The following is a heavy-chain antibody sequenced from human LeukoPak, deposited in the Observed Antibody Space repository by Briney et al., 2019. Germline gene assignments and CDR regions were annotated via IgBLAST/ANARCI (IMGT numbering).Heavy chain of an antibody. CDR3: ARGNVGPYDNSGYYSFDY. J-gene: IGHJ4*02. CDR1: GYTFTAYY. D-gene: IGHD3-22*01. CDR2: INPNSGVT. V-gene: IGHV1-2*02. Sequence: GASVKVSCKASGYTFTAYYMHWVRRAPGQGLEWMGWINPNSGVTNYAQKFQGRVTMTRDTSISTAYMELSRLRSDDTAVYYCARGNVGPYDNSGYYSFDYWGQGTLVTVSS.